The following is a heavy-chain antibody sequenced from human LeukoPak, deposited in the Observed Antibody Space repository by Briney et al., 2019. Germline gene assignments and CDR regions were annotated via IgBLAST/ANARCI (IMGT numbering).Heavy chain of an antibody. J-gene: IGHJ4*02. Sequence: GGSLRLSCAASGFTFSNYWMHWVRQVPGKGLVWVSRINDDGSATFYADSVKGRFTISRDNSKNTLYLQMNSLRAEDTAVYYCARAGGQWLAFDYWGQGTLVTVSS. CDR2: INDDGSAT. CDR3: ARAGGQWLAFDY. D-gene: IGHD6-19*01. V-gene: IGHV3-74*01. CDR1: GFTFSNYW.